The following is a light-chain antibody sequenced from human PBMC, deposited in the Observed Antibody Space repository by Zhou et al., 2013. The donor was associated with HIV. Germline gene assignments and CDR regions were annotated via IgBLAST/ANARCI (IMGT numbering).Light chain of an antibody. CDR3: QQRLTWPPIT. Sequence: EIVLTQSPGTLSLSPGERATLSCRASQSVSRYLAWYQQKPGQAPRLLIYDTSNRATGIPARFSGSGSGTDFTLTISSLEPEDFAVYYCQQRLTWPPITFGGGTKVEIK. CDR1: QSVSRY. CDR2: DTS. J-gene: IGKJ4*01. V-gene: IGKV3-11*01.